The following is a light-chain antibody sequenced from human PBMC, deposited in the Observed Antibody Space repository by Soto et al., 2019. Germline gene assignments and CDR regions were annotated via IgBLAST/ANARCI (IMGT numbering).Light chain of an antibody. Sequence: EIVLTQSPGTLSLSPGERATLSCRASQSVSSSYLAWYQQKPGQAPRLLIYGASSRATGIPDRFSGSGSGTDFTLTIXXXXXXDFAVYYCQQYGSXPRTFGQGT. J-gene: IGKJ1*01. CDR1: QSVSSSY. V-gene: IGKV3-20*01. CDR2: GAS. CDR3: QQYGSXPRT.